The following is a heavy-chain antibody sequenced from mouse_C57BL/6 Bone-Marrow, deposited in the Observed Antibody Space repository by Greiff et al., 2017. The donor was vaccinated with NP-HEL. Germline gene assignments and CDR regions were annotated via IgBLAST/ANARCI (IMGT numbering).Heavy chain of an antibody. J-gene: IGHJ4*01. CDR3: ARKYSTYVDYYAMDY. CDR2: IWTGGGT. V-gene: IGHV2-9-1*01. D-gene: IGHD2-5*01. Sequence: VQLQESGPGLVALSQSLSITCTVSGFSLTSYAISWVRQPPGKGLEWLGVIWTGGGTNYNSALKSRLSISKDNSKSQVFLKMNSLQPDDTARYYGARKYSTYVDYYAMDYWGQGPSVTVSS. CDR1: GFSLTSYA.